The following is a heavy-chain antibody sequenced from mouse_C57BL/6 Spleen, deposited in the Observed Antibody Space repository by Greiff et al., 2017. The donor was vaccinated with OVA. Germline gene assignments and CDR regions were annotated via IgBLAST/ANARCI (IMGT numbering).Heavy chain of an antibody. CDR1: GFSLTSYG. V-gene: IGHV2-2*01. CDR2: IWSGGST. J-gene: IGHJ3*01. D-gene: IGHD3-1*01. Sequence: VKLMESGPGLVQPSQSLSITCTVSGFSLTSYGVHWVRQSPGKGLEWLGVIWSGGSTDYNAAFISSLSTSKDKTKSQVFFKVDSLQADDTAIYYCARNEGAWFAYWGQGTLGTVSA. CDR3: ARNEGAWFAY.